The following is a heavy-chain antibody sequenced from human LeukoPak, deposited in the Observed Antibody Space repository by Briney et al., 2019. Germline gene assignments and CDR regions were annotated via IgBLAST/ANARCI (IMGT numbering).Heavy chain of an antibody. Sequence: ETLSLTCTVSGYSISSGYYWGWIRQPPGKGLEWIGSIYHSGSTYYNPSLKSRVTISVDTSKNQFSLKLSSVTAADTAVYYCARVKSAYFDYWGRGTLVTVSS. V-gene: IGHV4-38-2*02. CDR2: IYHSGST. J-gene: IGHJ4*02. CDR3: ARVKSAYFDY. CDR1: GYSISSGYY.